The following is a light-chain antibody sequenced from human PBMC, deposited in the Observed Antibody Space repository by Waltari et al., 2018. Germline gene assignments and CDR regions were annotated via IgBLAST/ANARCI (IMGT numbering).Light chain of an antibody. J-gene: IGKJ4*01. CDR2: YAS. Sequence: EIVLTQSPDFLSVTPKQKVTITCRASQSVGSTLHWYQQKAHQSQKLLIKYASHSMPGLPSRFSGSGSGTDFTLTISSLEVEDAAAYYCHQSRSFPVTLGGGTEVEI. V-gene: IGKV6D-21*02. CDR1: QSVGST. CDR3: HQSRSFPVT.